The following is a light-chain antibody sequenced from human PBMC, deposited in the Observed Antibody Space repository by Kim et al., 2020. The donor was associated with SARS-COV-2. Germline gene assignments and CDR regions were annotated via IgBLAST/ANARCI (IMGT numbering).Light chain of an antibody. J-gene: IGKJ1*01. CDR2: DIS. CDR1: QSLAHSDGNTY. Sequence: VMTQFPLSLAVTLGQTASISCRSSQSLAHSDGNTYLNWFHQRPGQSPRRLIYDISNRDSGVPDRFSGSGSGTDFTLRISSVQAEDVGVYYCMQGKQWPTFGQGTKVDIK. V-gene: IGKV2-30*02. CDR3: MQGKQWPT.